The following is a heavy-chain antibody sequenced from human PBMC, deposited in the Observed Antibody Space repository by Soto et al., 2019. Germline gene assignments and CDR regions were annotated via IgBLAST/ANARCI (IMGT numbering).Heavy chain of an antibody. V-gene: IGHV4-31*03. CDR1: GVTVSSDAYY. CDR2: IYHTGSN. D-gene: IGHD3-16*02. CDR3: ARYRFSGNKWSKFDY. J-gene: IGHJ4*02. Sequence: NPSETLSLTCTVSGVTVSSDAYYWSWIRQHPGKGLEGIGNIYHTGSNYYSPSLKSRVVISLNTSNNQYSLTLTSVTAADTAVYYCARYRFSGNKWSKFDYWGRGTLVTVSS.